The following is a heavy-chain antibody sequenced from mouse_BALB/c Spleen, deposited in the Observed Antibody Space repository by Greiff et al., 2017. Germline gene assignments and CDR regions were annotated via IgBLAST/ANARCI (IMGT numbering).Heavy chain of an antibody. D-gene: IGHD2-1*01. Sequence: EVKLVESGGGLVKPGGSLKLSCAASGFTFSSYAMSWVRQTPEKRLEWVASISSGGSTYYPDSVKGRFTISRDNARNILYLQMSSLRSEDTAMYYCARGDGNYPAYWGQGTTLTVSS. CDR3: ARGDGNYPAY. CDR1: GFTFSSYA. J-gene: IGHJ2*01. CDR2: ISSGGST. V-gene: IGHV5-6-5*01.